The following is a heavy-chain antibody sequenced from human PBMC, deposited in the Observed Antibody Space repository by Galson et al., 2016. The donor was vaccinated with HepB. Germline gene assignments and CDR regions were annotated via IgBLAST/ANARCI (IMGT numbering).Heavy chain of an antibody. J-gene: IGHJ3*02. CDR2: VSDNGGIT. CDR1: GFTFSNYA. Sequence: SLRLSCAASGFTFSNYAMHWVRQAPGKGLEWVAVVSDNGGITYYGDSAKGRFTISRDNPKNTLYLQMSSLRPEDTAVYYCAKDQFGGSSYGGNDAFDIWGQGTMVTVSS. CDR3: AKDQFGGSSYGGNDAFDI. D-gene: IGHD1-26*01. V-gene: IGHV3-30*18.